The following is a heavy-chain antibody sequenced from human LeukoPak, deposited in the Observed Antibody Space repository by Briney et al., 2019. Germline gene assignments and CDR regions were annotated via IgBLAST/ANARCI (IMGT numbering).Heavy chain of an antibody. V-gene: IGHV4-30-2*01. Sequence: SQTLSLTCDVSGGSISSGDYSWNWIRQPPGKGLEWIGNIYRSGTTYYNPFLKSRVTISLDRSKNQFSLKLSSVTAADTAVYHCARGAQGIDYWGQGTLVTVSS. CDR2: IYRSGTT. D-gene: IGHD3-10*01. J-gene: IGHJ4*02. CDR3: ARGAQGIDY. CDR1: GGSISSGDYS.